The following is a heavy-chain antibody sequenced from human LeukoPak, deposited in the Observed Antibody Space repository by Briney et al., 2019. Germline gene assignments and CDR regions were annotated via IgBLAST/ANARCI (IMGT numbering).Heavy chain of an antibody. Sequence: GGSLRLSCAASGFTFSSYWMTWVRQAPGKGLEWVAKIKQDGSEKYYVDSVTGRFTISRDNAKNSLYLQMNSLGAEDTAVYYCARRGTSSSWAHFDYWGQGTLVTVSS. D-gene: IGHD6-13*01. J-gene: IGHJ4*02. CDR1: GFTFSSYW. V-gene: IGHV3-7*05. CDR3: ARRGTSSSWAHFDY. CDR2: IKQDGSEK.